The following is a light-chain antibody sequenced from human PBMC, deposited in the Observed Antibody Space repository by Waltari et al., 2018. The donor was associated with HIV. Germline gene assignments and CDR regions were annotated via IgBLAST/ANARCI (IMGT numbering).Light chain of an antibody. CDR1: SNAVCAYDY. J-gene: IGLJ2*01. CDR3: TSYVDNYVVF. CDR2: EVT. V-gene: IGLV2-8*01. Sequence: QPALTQPPSASGSPGQSVTISCTGTSNAVCAYDYVSWYQQHPGRAPKLLIYEVTKRPSGVPDRFSGSKSGNTASLTVSGLQAEDDGHYYCTSYVDNYVVFFGGGTKLTVL.